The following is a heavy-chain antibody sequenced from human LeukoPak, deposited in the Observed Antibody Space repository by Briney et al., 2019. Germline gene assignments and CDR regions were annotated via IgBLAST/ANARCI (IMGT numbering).Heavy chain of an antibody. CDR1: GGSISSSSYY. CDR2: IYYSGST. CDR3: ATYQWELMPGY. D-gene: IGHD1-26*01. J-gene: IGHJ4*02. Sequence: SETLSLTCTVSGGSISSSSYYWGWIRQPPGKGLEWIGSIYYSGSTYYNPSLKSRVTISVDTSKNQFSLKLSSVTAADTAVYCCATYQWELMPGYWGQGTLVTVSS. V-gene: IGHV4-39*01.